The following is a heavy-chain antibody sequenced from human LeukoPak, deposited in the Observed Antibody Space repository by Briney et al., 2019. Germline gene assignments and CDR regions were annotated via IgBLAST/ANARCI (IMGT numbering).Heavy chain of an antibody. Sequence: HPGGSLRLSCAASGFTVSSNYMSWVRQAPGKGLEWVSVIYSGGSTYYADSVKGRFTVSRDNSKNTLYLQMNSLRAEDTAVYYCARDLGYGDYPYYYYYYGMDFWGQGTTVTVSS. J-gene: IGHJ6*02. D-gene: IGHD4-17*01. CDR1: GFTVSSNY. CDR2: IYSGGST. CDR3: ARDLGYGDYPYYYYYYGMDF. V-gene: IGHV3-66*01.